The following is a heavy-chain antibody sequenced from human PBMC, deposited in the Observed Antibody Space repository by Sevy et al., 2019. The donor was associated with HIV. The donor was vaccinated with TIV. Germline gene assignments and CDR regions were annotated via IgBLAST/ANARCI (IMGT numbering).Heavy chain of an antibody. Sequence: GESLKISCKGSGYSFTSYWIGWVRQMPGKGLEWMGIIYPGDSDTRYSPSFQGQVTISADKSISTAYLQWSSLKASDTAMYYCARHPNYYDSSGSLYYYYMDVWDKGTTVTVSS. D-gene: IGHD3-22*01. CDR2: IYPGDSDT. V-gene: IGHV5-51*01. J-gene: IGHJ6*03. CDR3: ARHPNYYDSSGSLYYYYMDV. CDR1: GYSFTSYW.